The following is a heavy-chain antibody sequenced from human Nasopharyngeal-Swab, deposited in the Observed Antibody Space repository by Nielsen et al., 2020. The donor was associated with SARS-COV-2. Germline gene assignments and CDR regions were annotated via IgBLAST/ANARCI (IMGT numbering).Heavy chain of an antibody. CDR3: ARGAATGHFDY. CDR2: IIPIFGTA. Sequence: WVRQAPGQGLEWMGGIIPIFGTANYAQKFQGRVTITADKSTSTAYMELSSLRSEDTAVYYCARGAATGHFDYWGQGTLVTVSS. V-gene: IGHV1-69*06. D-gene: IGHD1-14*01. J-gene: IGHJ4*02.